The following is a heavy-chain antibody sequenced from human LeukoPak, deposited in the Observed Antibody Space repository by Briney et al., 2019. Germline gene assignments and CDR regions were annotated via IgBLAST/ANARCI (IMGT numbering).Heavy chain of an antibody. CDR2: IYYSGST. J-gene: IGHJ6*02. Sequence: SETLSLTCTVSGGSISSGGYYWSWIRQHPGKGLEWIGYIYYSGSTYYNPSLKSRVTISVDTSKNQFSLKLSSVTAADTAVYYCARVDYGSGSPMRGFYYYYGMDVWGQGTTVTVSS. V-gene: IGHV4-31*03. D-gene: IGHD3-10*01. CDR1: GGSISSGGYY. CDR3: ARVDYGSGSPMRGFYYYYGMDV.